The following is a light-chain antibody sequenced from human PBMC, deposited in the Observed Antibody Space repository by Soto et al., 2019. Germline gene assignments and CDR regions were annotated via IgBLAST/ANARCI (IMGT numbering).Light chain of an antibody. Sequence: VMKKSPATLSVYKGERATLSCRASQSVSSNLAWYQQKPGQAPSLLIYGASTRATGTPARFSGIVSGTAGTLTICSLQSEDGEVYYGQQYIRWPLTFGGGTMVDI. V-gene: IGKV3-15*01. CDR3: QQYIRWPLT. CDR1: QSVSSN. CDR2: GAS. J-gene: IGKJ4*01.